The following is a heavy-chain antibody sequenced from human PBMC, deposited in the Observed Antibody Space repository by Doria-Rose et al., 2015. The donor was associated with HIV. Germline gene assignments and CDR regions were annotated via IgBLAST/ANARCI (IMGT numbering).Heavy chain of an antibody. V-gene: IGHV3-21*01. Sequence: QLVQSGGGLVRPGGSLRLSCATSGFTSSSHRINWVRQAPGKGLEWVSSISSTSAYINYADSVRGRFTISRDNARNSLYLQMDSLRAEDTAIYYCATGVTLDYRGQGTLVTVSS. CDR2: ISSTSAYI. CDR3: ATGVTLDY. D-gene: IGHD3-10*01. CDR1: GFTSSSHR. J-gene: IGHJ4*02.